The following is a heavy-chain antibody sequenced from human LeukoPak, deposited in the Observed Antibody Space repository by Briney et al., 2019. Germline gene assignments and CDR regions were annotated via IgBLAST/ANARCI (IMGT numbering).Heavy chain of an antibody. J-gene: IGHJ4*02. CDR3: ARVIDNSGYYPFGY. V-gene: IGHV1-2*06. CDR1: GYTFTGYY. D-gene: IGHD3-22*01. Sequence: GASVKVSCKASGYTFTGYYMHWVRQAPGQGLEWMGRINPNSGGTNYAQKFQGRVTMTRDTSISTVYMELSRLRSDDTAVYYCARVIDNSGYYPFGYWGQGTLVTVSS. CDR2: INPNSGGT.